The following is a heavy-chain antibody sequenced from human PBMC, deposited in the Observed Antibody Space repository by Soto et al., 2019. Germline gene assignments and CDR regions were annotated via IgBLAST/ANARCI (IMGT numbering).Heavy chain of an antibody. CDR3: AKDPRGVIITMGQRGVFDQ. D-gene: IGHD3-10*01. CDR1: GFTFSNYA. Sequence: QVQLVGSGGGVVQPGGSLRLSCAASGFTFSNYAMHWVRQAPGKGLEWVAVIAYDGSDKYYADSVKGRFTISRDNSKNTLYLQVNSLRVEDTAVYYCAKDPRGVIITMGQRGVFDQWAQGTLVTVSS. J-gene: IGHJ4*02. V-gene: IGHV3-30-3*01. CDR2: IAYDGSDK.